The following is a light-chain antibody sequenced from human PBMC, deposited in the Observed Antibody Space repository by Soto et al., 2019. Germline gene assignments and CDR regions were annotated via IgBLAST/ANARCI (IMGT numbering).Light chain of an antibody. J-gene: IGLJ3*02. CDR3: QTWGTGNWV. CDR2: VNSDGSH. Sequence: QLVLTQSPSASASLGASVKLTCTLSTGHSSYAIAWHQQQPEKGPRYLMKVNSDGSHSKGDGIPDRFSGSSSGAERYLTISSLQSEDEADYYCQTWGTGNWVFGGGTKLTVL. CDR1: TGHSSYA. V-gene: IGLV4-69*01.